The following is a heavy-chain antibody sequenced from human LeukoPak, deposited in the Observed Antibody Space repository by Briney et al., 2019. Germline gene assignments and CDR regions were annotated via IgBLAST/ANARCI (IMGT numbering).Heavy chain of an antibody. V-gene: IGHV1-8*02. CDR1: GYTFTGYY. CDR2: MNPNSGNT. D-gene: IGHD3-10*01. CDR3: ARAMVRGSRGIPIGY. Sequence: GASVKVSCKASGYTFTGYYMHWVRQATGQGLEWMGWMNPNSGNTGYAQKFQGRVTMTRNTSISTAYMELSSLRSEDTAVYYRARAMVRGSRGIPIGYWGQGARVTVSS. J-gene: IGHJ4*02.